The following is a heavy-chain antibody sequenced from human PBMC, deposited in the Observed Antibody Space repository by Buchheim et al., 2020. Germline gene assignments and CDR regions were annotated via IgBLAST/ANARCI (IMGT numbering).Heavy chain of an antibody. CDR3: ARVVAEMATPRWYFDL. V-gene: IGHV4-34*01. Sequence: QVQLQQWGAGLLKPSETLSLTCAVYGGSFSGYYWSWIRQPPGKGLEWIGDINHSGSTNYNPSLKSRVTISVDTSKNQFSLKLSSVTAADTAVYYCARVVAEMATPRWYFDLWGRGTL. CDR2: INHSGST. CDR1: GGSFSGYY. J-gene: IGHJ2*01. D-gene: IGHD5-24*01.